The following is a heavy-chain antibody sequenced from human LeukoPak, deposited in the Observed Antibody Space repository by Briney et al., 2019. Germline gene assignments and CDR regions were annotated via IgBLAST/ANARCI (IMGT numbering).Heavy chain of an antibody. CDR3: AREGSGPPNYGDPLDY. J-gene: IGHJ4*02. CDR2: INPNSGGT. D-gene: IGHD4-17*01. V-gene: IGHV1-2*02. CDR1: GYTFTGYY. Sequence: GASVKVSFKASGYTFTGYYMHWVRQAPGQGLEWMGWINPNSGGTNYAQKFQGRVTMTRDTSISTAYMELSRLRSDDTAVYYCAREGSGPPNYGDPLDYWGQGTLVTVSS.